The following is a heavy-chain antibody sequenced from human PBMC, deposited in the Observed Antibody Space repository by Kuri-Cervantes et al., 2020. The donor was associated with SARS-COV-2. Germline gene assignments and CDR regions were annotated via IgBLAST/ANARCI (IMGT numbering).Heavy chain of an antibody. Sequence: SVKVSFKASGGTFSSYTSSWVRQAPGQGLEWMGRIIPILGIANYAQKFQGRVTITADKSTSTAYMELSSLRSEDTAVYYCASGAVADLFDYWGQGTLVTVSS. CDR3: ASGAVADLFDY. J-gene: IGHJ4*02. CDR2: IIPILGIA. CDR1: GGTFSSYT. V-gene: IGHV1-69*02. D-gene: IGHD6-19*01.